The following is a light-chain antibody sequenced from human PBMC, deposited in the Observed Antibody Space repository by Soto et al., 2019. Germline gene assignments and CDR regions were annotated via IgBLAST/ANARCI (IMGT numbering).Light chain of an antibody. CDR2: GAT. CDR3: QQSFSTPRVFT. CDR1: RTVLDY. V-gene: IGKV1-39*01. J-gene: IGKJ3*01. Sequence: DIQMTQSPSSLSASVGDRVTITCRASRTVLDYLNWYQQKPGRAPQLLIFGATNLQRGVPSRFRGSGSGTNFTLSITSLQREDCAIYYCQQSFSTPRVFTFGPGTKVNI.